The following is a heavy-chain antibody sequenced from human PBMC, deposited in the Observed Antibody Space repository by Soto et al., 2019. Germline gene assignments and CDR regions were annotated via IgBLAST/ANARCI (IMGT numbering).Heavy chain of an antibody. CDR2: TYYRSKWYN. J-gene: IGHJ3*02. CDR1: GDSVSSNSAA. CDR3: ARDSLLLGSAAASADAFDI. V-gene: IGHV6-1*01. D-gene: IGHD2-2*01. Sequence: SQTLSLTCAISGDSVSSNSAAWNWIRQSPSRGLEWLGRTYYRSKWYNDYAVSVKSRITINPDTSKNQFSLQLNSVTPEDTAVYYCARDSLLLGSAAASADAFDIWGQGTMVTVSS.